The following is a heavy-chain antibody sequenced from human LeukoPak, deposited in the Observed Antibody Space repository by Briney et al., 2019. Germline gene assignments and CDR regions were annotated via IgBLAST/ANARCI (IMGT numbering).Heavy chain of an antibody. Sequence: GRSLRLSCVASGFTFSHYPIHWLRQAPGKGLEWVAAISEGGGDVYYADSLRGRFSISRDNVNNTLFLQMNSLRAEDTAVYHCARNFWRGIHFKFYFYMDVWGKGTTITVSS. D-gene: IGHD3-3*01. V-gene: IGHV3-30*01. CDR1: GFTFSHYP. CDR2: ISEGGGDV. J-gene: IGHJ6*03. CDR3: ARNFWRGIHFKFYFYMDV.